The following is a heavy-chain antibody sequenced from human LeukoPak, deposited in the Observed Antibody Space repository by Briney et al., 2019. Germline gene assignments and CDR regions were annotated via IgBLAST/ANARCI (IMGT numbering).Heavy chain of an antibody. D-gene: IGHD2-2*01. J-gene: IGHJ4*02. CDR3: ARGASSGCRIDY. Sequence: GGSLRLSCAASGFTFNNYWMHWVRQAPGKGLVWVSRISKDGSTTNYADSVKGRFTISRDNAKNTSYLQMNSLTAEDTALYYCARGASSGCRIDYWGQGTLVTVSS. CDR2: ISKDGSTT. CDR1: GFTFNNYW. V-gene: IGHV3-74*01.